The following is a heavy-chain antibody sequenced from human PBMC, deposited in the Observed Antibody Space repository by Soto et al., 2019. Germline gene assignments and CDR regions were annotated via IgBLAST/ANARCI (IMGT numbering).Heavy chain of an antibody. CDR1: GFTFSSYA. D-gene: IGHD3-10*01. Sequence: EVQLLESGGGLVQPGGSLRLSCAASGFTFSSYAMSWVRQAPGKGLEWVSAISGSGGSTYYAASVKGRFTISRDNSKNSLYLQMNSLRAEDTAVYYCAKDPPITMVRGVSYDYWGQGTLVTVSS. J-gene: IGHJ4*02. V-gene: IGHV3-23*01. CDR2: ISGSGGST. CDR3: AKDPPITMVRGVSYDY.